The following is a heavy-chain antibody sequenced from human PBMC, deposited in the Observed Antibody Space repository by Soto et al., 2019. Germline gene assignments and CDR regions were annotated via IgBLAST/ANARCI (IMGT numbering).Heavy chain of an antibody. Sequence: EVQLLESGGGLVQPGGSLRLSCAASGFTFSSYAMSWVRQAPGKGLEWVSAISGSGGSTYYADSVKGRFTISRDNSKNTLYLQMNSLRAEDTAVYYCANGDSSGYYGYLDYWRQGTLVTVSS. CDR1: GFTFSSYA. D-gene: IGHD3-22*01. J-gene: IGHJ4*02. CDR2: ISGSGGST. V-gene: IGHV3-23*01. CDR3: ANGDSSGYYGYLDY.